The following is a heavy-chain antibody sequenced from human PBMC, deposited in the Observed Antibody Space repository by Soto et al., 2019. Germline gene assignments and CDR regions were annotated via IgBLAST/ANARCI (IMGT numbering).Heavy chain of an antibody. Sequence: GGSLRLSCEASGFTFNTYSMHWVRQPPGKGLEWLAAIWYDGTQKYYADSVKGRFIISRDNSKKTLYLEMNSLRAEDTAVYYCARAVGTTVTGLWHFDSWGQGTLVTVS. J-gene: IGHJ4*02. V-gene: IGHV3-33*01. CDR1: GFTFNTYS. D-gene: IGHD4-17*01. CDR2: IWYDGTQK. CDR3: ARAVGTTVTGLWHFDS.